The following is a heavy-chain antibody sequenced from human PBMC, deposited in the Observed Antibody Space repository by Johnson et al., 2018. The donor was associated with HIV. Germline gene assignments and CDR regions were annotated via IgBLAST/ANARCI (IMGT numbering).Heavy chain of an antibody. J-gene: IGHJ3*02. CDR1: GFTFSSYG. CDR2: IWYDGSNK. V-gene: IGHV3-33*06. CDR3: AKDYSSILSAFDI. Sequence: VQLVESGGGVVQPGRSLRLSCAASGFTFSSYGMHWVRQAPGNGLEWVAVIWYDGSNKYYADSVKGRFTISRDNSKNTLYLQMNSLRAEDTAVYYCAKDYSSILSAFDIWGQGTMVTVSS. D-gene: IGHD6-13*01.